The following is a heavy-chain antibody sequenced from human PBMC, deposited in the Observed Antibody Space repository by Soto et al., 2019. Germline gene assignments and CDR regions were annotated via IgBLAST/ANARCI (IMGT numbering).Heavy chain of an antibody. J-gene: IGHJ6*03. CDR2: TYYRSRWYN. Sequence: SQTLSLTCAISGDSVSSNSAAWNWIRLSPSRGLEWLARTYYRSRWYNDYAVSVRSRITVNPDTSKNQFSLQLTSVTPEDTAVYYCAGTTSHQWYYMYVWGKGTTVPVSS. CDR1: GDSVSSNSAA. V-gene: IGHV6-1*01. D-gene: IGHD1-7*01. CDR3: AGTTSHQWYYMYV.